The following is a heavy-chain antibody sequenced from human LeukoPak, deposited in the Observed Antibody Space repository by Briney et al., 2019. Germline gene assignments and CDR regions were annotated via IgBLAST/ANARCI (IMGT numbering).Heavy chain of an antibody. CDR1: GYSFTSYW. CDR3: ARSTYYDFWSGQLSDAFDI. CDR2: IYPGDSDT. V-gene: IGHV5-51*01. Sequence: GASLKISCKGSGYSFTSYWIGWVRQMPGKGLEWMGIIYPGDSDTRYSPSFQGQVTISADKSISTAYLQWSSLKASDTAMYYCARSTYYDFWSGQLSDAFDIWGQGTMVTVSS. J-gene: IGHJ3*02. D-gene: IGHD3-3*01.